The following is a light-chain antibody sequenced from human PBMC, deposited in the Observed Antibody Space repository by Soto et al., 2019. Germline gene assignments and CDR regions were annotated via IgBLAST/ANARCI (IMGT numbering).Light chain of an antibody. CDR3: QQYDHLPLT. Sequence: DIQMTQSPSSLSASVGDRVTITCQASQDISNYLSWYQQKPGKAPKLLIYDASNLETGVPSRFSGSGSGIDFTFTISSLQPEDIAAYYCQQYDHLPLTFGGGTKVEIK. CDR2: DAS. J-gene: IGKJ4*01. CDR1: QDISNY. V-gene: IGKV1-33*01.